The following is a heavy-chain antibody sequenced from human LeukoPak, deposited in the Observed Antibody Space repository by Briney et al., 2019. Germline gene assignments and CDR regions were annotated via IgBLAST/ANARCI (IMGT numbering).Heavy chain of an antibody. Sequence: GESLKISCKGSGYSFTSYWIGWVRQMPGKGLEWRGIIYPGDSDTRYSPSFQGQVTISADKSISTAYLQWSSLKASDTAMYYCARTTSGYNNYYYYYMDVWGKGTTVTVSS. V-gene: IGHV5-51*01. J-gene: IGHJ6*03. CDR3: ARTTSGYNNYYYYYMDV. D-gene: IGHD3-3*01. CDR2: IYPGDSDT. CDR1: GYSFTSYW.